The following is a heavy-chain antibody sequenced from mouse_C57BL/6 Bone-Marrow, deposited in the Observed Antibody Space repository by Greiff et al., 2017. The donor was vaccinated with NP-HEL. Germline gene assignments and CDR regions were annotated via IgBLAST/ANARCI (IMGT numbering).Heavy chain of an antibody. CDR1: GFNIKDDY. Sequence: VQLQQSGAELVRPGASVKLSCTASGFNIKDDYMHWVKQRPDQGLEWIGWIDPENGDTEYASKFQGKATITADTSSNTAYLQLRSLTSEDTAVYSCTTGGSTVGGGLAYWGQGTLVTVSA. CDR2: IDPENGDT. J-gene: IGHJ3*01. V-gene: IGHV14-4*01. CDR3: TTGGSTVGGGLAY. D-gene: IGHD1-1*01.